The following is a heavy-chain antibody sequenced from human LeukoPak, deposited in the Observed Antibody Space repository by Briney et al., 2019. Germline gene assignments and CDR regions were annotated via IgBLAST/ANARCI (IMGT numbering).Heavy chain of an antibody. V-gene: IGHV3-23*01. J-gene: IGHJ3*02. CDR1: GFTFSSYA. CDR3: ARGRVVAGAFDI. CDR2: ISGSGGST. Sequence: GGSLRLSCAASGFTFSSYAMSWVRQAPGKGLEWVSAISGSGGSTYYADSVKGRFTISRDNSKNTLYLQMNSLRAEDTAVYYCARGRVVAGAFDIWGQGTMVIVSS. D-gene: IGHD5-24*01.